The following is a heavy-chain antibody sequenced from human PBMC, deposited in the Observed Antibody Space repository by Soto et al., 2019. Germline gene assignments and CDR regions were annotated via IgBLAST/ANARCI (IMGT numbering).Heavy chain of an antibody. J-gene: IGHJ4*02. Sequence: QVQLVQSGAEVKKPGASVKVSCKASGYTFTSYYMHWVRQAPGQGLEWMGRINPSGGSTSYAQKFPARVTINRDTSTSTVYMELSGLRSADTAVYYCARGGNGNYDIVSGLIDYWGQGTLVTVSS. D-gene: IGHD3-9*01. CDR3: ARGGNGNYDIVSGLIDY. CDR1: GYTFTSYY. CDR2: INPSGGST. V-gene: IGHV1-46*03.